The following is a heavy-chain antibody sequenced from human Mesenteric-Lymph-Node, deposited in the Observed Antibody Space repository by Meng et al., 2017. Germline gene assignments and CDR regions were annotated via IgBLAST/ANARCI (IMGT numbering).Heavy chain of an antibody. CDR3: ATDGGKGAGSYSYFYYYYGMAL. CDR2: IQNTHDGATT. D-gene: IGHD3-10*01. V-gene: IGHV3-15*01. J-gene: IGHJ6*02. Sequence: GESLKISCAASGFTFSDACMSWVRQAPGKGLEWVGHIQNTHDGATTDYAAPVNGRFTISRDDSKNMMFLEMNSLKTVDTDVYYCATDGGKGAGSYSYFYYYYGMALWGQGTTVTVSS. CDR1: GFTFSDAC.